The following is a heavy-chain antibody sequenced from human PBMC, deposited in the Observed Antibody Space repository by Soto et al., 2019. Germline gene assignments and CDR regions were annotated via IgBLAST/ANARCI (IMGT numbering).Heavy chain of an antibody. D-gene: IGHD3-3*01. J-gene: IGHJ4*02. CDR3: ARDTRRDYDFWSGYYTSPLFDY. Sequence: ASVKVSCKASGYTFTSYGISWVRQAPGQGLEWMGWISAYNGNTNYAQKLQGRVTMITDTSTSTAYMELRSLRSDDTAVYYCARDTRRDYDFWSGYYTSPLFDYWGQGTLVTVSS. CDR2: ISAYNGNT. V-gene: IGHV1-18*01. CDR1: GYTFTSYG.